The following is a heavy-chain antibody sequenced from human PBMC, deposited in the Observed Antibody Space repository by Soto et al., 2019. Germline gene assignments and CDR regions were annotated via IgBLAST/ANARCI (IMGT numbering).Heavy chain of an antibody. J-gene: IGHJ4*02. V-gene: IGHV1-46*03. CDR2: INPSDGTT. CDR3: ARDTYRGGLFDY. D-gene: IGHD6-19*01. Sequence: GASVKVSCKASGYTFSNYYIHGVRQAPRQGLEWMGLINPSDGTTRYAQKFQGRVTMTRDTSTSTVYMELSSLRSEDTAVYYCARDTYRGGLFDYWGQGTLVTVSP. CDR1: GYTFSNYY.